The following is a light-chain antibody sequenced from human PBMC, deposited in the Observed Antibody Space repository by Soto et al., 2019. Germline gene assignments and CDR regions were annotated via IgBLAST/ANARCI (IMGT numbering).Light chain of an antibody. J-gene: IGLJ1*01. CDR2: EAS. Sequence: QSALTQPASVSGSPGQSITISCTVTGSDVRTYNLVSWYQQHPGKVPKLIIYEASKRPSGVSNRFSGSQPGNTASLTVSGLQADDEADYYCCSYAGDKTYVFGSGTKLTVL. CDR3: CSYAGDKTYV. CDR1: GSDVRTYNL. V-gene: IGLV2-23*01.